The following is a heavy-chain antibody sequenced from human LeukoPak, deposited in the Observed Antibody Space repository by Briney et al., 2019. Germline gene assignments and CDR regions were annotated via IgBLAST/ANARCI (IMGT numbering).Heavy chain of an antibody. CDR2: INHSGST. J-gene: IGHJ4*02. CDR1: GGSFSGYY. Sequence: SETLSLTCAVYGGSFSGYYWSWIRQPPGKGLEWIGEINHSGSTNYNPSLTSRVTISVGTSKNQFSLKLSSVTAADTAVYYCARHKAGSRAFDYWGQGTLVTVSS. D-gene: IGHD3-10*01. V-gene: IGHV4-34*01. CDR3: ARHKAGSRAFDY.